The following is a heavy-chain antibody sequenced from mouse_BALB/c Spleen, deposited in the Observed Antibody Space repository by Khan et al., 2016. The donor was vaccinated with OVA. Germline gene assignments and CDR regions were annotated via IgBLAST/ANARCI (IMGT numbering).Heavy chain of an antibody. J-gene: IGHJ1*01. CDR3: ARSGGNFHWYFDV. D-gene: IGHD2-1*01. V-gene: IGHV5-17*02. Sequence: EVQGVESGGGLVQPGGSRKLSCAASGFSFSSFGMHWVRQAPKKGLEWVAYMSSGSSTIYYVDTVKGRFTIYRANPKNTLFLQMHSLRSEEPATYYCARSGGNFHWYFDVWGAGTSVTVSS. CDR1: GFSFSSFG. CDR2: MSSGSSTI.